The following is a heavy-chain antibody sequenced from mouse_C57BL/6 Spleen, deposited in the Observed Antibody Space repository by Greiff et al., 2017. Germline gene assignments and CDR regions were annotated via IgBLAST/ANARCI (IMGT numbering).Heavy chain of an antibody. V-gene: IGHV1-76*01. D-gene: IGHD2-2*01. J-gene: IGHJ4*01. CDR3: ARSYGYDGYYYAMDY. CDR2: IYPGSGNT. CDR1: GYTFTDYY. Sequence: VKLVESGAELVRPGASVKLSCKASGYTFTDYYINWVKQRPGQGLEWIARIYPGSGNTSYNEKFNGKATLTAEKSSSTAYMQLSSLTSEDSAVYFCARSYGYDGYYYAMDYWGQGTSVTVSS.